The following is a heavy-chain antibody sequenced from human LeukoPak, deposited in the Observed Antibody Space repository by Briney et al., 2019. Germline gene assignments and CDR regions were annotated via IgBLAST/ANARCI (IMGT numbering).Heavy chain of an antibody. CDR3: AREYIVGATIYYFDY. J-gene: IGHJ4*02. Sequence: ASVKVSCKASGYTFTSYGISWVRQAPGQGLEWMGWISAYNGNTNYAQKLQGRVTTTTDTSTSTAYMELRSLRSDDTAVYYCAREYIVGATIYYFDYWGQGTLVTVSS. D-gene: IGHD1-26*01. CDR2: ISAYNGNT. V-gene: IGHV1-18*01. CDR1: GYTFTSYG.